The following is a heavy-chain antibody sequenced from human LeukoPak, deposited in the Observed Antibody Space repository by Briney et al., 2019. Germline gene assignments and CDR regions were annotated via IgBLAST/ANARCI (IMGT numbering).Heavy chain of an antibody. Sequence: PGGSLRLSCTASGFTFGDYAMSWVRQAPGKGLEWVGFIRSKAYGGTTEYAASVKGRFTISRDDSKSIAYLQMNSLKTEDTAVYYCTIYAPYYGSGSYYGYWGQGTLVTVSS. D-gene: IGHD3-10*01. J-gene: IGHJ4*02. V-gene: IGHV3-49*04. CDR3: TIYAPYYGSGSYYGY. CDR2: IRSKAYGGTT. CDR1: GFTFGDYA.